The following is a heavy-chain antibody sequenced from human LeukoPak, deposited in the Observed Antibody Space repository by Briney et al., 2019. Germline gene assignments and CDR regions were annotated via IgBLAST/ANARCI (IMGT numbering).Heavy chain of an antibody. V-gene: IGHV4-39*07. D-gene: IGHD3-22*01. Sequence: SETLSLTCTVSGDSISGSSYYWGWIRQPPGEGLEWIGSTFYNGRTYYKPSLKSRVTISVDTSKNQFSLKLSSVTAADTAVYYCARDHYDSSGYPFDYWGQGTLVTVSS. J-gene: IGHJ4*02. CDR2: TFYNGRT. CDR1: GDSISGSSYY. CDR3: ARDHYDSSGYPFDY.